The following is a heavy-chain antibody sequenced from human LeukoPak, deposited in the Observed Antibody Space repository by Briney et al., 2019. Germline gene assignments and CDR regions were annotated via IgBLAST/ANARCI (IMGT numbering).Heavy chain of an antibody. CDR1: GFTFSSYA. CDR3: AKALYCSTITCYRRIDY. J-gene: IGHJ4*02. D-gene: IGHD2-2*01. V-gene: IGHV3-23*01. CDR2: ISGGGDST. Sequence: QPGGSLRLSCAASGFTFSSYAMSWVRQAPGRGLEWVSAISGGGDSTYYADSVKGRFTISRDSSKNTLYLQMNSLRAEDTAVYYCAKALYCSTITCYRRIDYWGQGTLVTVSS.